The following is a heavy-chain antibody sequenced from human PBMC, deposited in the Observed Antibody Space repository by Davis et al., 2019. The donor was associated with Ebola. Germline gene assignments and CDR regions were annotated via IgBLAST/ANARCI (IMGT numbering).Heavy chain of an antibody. Sequence: PGGSLRLSCGASGFTFSRHSMNWVRQAPGKGLEWIAFISSGGHGTYYADSVSGRFPISRNNAKNLLYLQLNSLRDEDTALYYCAKDAEDGSGNWFFDFRGRGALVTVSS. CDR3: AKDAEDGSGNWFFDF. CDR1: GFTFSRHS. J-gene: IGHJ2*01. D-gene: IGHD5-24*01. CDR2: ISSGGHGT. V-gene: IGHV3-48*02.